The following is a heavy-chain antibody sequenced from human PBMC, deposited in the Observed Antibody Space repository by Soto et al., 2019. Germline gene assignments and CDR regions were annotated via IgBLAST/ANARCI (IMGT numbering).Heavy chain of an antibody. CDR2: MSYDGTKQ. CDR1: GSPFRTYG. V-gene: IGHV3-30*18. J-gene: IGHJ4*02. D-gene: IGHD6-13*01. CDR3: AKEYGSTWIDH. Sequence: EGSLRRSCGASGSPFRTYGMHWVRQAPGKGLEWVAAMSYDGTKQYYVDSVKGRFTISRDNSRNTLFLQLNSLRDEDTAVYYCAKEYGSTWIDHWGQGP.